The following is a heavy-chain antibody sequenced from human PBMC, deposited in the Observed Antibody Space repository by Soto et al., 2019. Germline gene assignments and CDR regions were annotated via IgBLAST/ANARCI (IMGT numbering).Heavy chain of an antibody. J-gene: IGHJ4*02. CDR2: IYNSGST. CDR1: GGSISSDY. D-gene: IGHD3-10*01. Sequence: SETLSLTCTVSGGSISSDYWSWVRQPPGKGLGWIGFIYNSGSTNYNPSLKSRVTISMDTSRNHFSLILSSVTAADTAVYYCARAPYGSGTKPYYFDYWGQGTLVTVSS. V-gene: IGHV4-59*01. CDR3: ARAPYGSGTKPYYFDY.